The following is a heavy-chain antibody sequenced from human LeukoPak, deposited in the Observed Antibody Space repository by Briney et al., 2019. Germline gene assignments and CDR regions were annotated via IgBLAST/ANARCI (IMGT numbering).Heavy chain of an antibody. CDR2: ISYDGSNK. Sequence: GGSLRLSCAASGFTFSSYGMHWVRQAPGKGLEWVAVISYDGSNKYYADSVKGRFTISRDNSKNTLYLQMNSLRAEGTAVYYCAKDRDGDLFDYWGQGTLVTVSS. CDR1: GFTFSSYG. V-gene: IGHV3-30*18. D-gene: IGHD7-27*01. CDR3: AKDRDGDLFDY. J-gene: IGHJ4*02.